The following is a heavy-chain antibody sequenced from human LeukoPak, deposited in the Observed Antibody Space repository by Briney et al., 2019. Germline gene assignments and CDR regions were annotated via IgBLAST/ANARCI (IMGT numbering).Heavy chain of an antibody. J-gene: IGHJ4*02. CDR1: GFTFSSYW. Sequence: GGSLRLSCAASGFTFSSYWMSWVRQAPGKGLEWVANIKQDGSEKYYVDSVKGRFTISRDNAKNSLYLQMNSLRAEDTAVYYCARGQTVVGAKYYFDHWGQGTLVTVSS. CDR3: ARGQTVVGAKYYFDH. V-gene: IGHV3-7*03. D-gene: IGHD2-15*01. CDR2: IKQDGSEK.